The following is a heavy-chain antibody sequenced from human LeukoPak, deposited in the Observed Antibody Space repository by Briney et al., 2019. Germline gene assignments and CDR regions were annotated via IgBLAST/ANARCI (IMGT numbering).Heavy chain of an antibody. J-gene: IGHJ4*02. CDR3: TRHPYRYCSGGNCYSDY. D-gene: IGHD2-15*01. Sequence: SETLSLTCTVSGGSISSSSYYWGWIRQPPGKGLEWIGTTYYSGSTYYNPSLRSRVTISVDTSKNQFSLKLSSVTAADTAVYYCTRHPYRYCSGGNCYSDYWGQGTLVTVSS. CDR1: GGSISSSSYY. CDR2: TYYSGST. V-gene: IGHV4-39*01.